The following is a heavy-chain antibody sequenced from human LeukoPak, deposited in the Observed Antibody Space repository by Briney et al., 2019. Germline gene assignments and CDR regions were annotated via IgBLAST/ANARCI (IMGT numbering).Heavy chain of an antibody. Sequence: PGGSLRLSCAASGFTFSSYAMSWVRQAPGKGLEWVSSISGSGGSTYYADSVKGRFTISRDNSKNTLYLQMNSLRAEDTALYYCARDDRIAAAGTFDYWGQGTLVTVSS. CDR3: ARDDRIAAAGTFDY. CDR1: GFTFSSYA. CDR2: ISGSGGST. V-gene: IGHV3-23*01. D-gene: IGHD6-13*01. J-gene: IGHJ4*02.